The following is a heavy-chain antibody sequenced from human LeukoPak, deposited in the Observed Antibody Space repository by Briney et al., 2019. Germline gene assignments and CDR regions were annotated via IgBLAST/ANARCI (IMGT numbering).Heavy chain of an antibody. CDR2: IWYDGSNK. CDR3: ARDKTGYSSSWRPLKHGAYMDV. J-gene: IGHJ6*03. Sequence: GGSLRLSCAASGFTFSSYGMHWVRQAPGKGLEWVAVIWYDGSNKYYADSVKGRFTISRDNSKNSLYLQMNSLRAEDTAVYYCARDKTGYSSSWRPLKHGAYMDVWGKGTTVTVSS. D-gene: IGHD6-13*01. V-gene: IGHV3-33*01. CDR1: GFTFSSYG.